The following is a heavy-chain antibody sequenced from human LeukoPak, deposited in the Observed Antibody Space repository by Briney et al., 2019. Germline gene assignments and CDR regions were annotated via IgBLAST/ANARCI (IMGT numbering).Heavy chain of an antibody. CDR2: IYHSGST. CDR3: ARDSSSWYEAFDI. V-gene: IGHV4-4*02. D-gene: IGHD6-13*01. Sequence: SETLSLTCAVSGGSINSNNWWSWVRQPPGKGLEWIGEIYHSGSTNYNPSLKRRVTISVDKSKKQFSLKLSSVTAADTAVYYCARDSSSWYEAFDIWGQGTMVTVSS. CDR1: GGSINSNNW. J-gene: IGHJ3*02.